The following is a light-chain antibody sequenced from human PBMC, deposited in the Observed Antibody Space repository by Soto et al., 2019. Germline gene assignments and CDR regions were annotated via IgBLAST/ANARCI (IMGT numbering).Light chain of an antibody. CDR3: AAWDDSLNGWV. J-gene: IGLJ3*02. Sequence: QAVVTQPPSASGTPGQRVTISCSGSSSNIGSSNVNWYRQFPGTAPKFLIFGDNQRPSGVPERFSGSKSGTSASLAISGLQSEDEADYYCAAWDDSLNGWVFGGGTKLTVL. CDR2: GDN. CDR1: SSNIGSSN. V-gene: IGLV1-44*01.